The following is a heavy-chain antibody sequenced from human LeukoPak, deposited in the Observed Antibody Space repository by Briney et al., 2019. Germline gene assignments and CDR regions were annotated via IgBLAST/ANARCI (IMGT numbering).Heavy chain of an antibody. V-gene: IGHV3-74*01. CDR1: GFTFSNFW. CDR3: ARDPGDV. CDR2: IKSDGSRT. Sequence: GGSLRLSCAASGFTFSNFWMHWVRQAPGEGLVWVSRIKSDGSRTDYADAVKGRFTISRDNAKNMVYLQINSLRAEDTAVYYCARDPGDVWGQGTTVTVSS. J-gene: IGHJ6*02.